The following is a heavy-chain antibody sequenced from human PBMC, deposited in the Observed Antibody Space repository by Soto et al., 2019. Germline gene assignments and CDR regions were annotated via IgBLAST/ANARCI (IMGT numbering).Heavy chain of an antibody. CDR1: GASISSSNYY. CDR3: ARNAPNKSGWANRIDY. J-gene: IGHJ4*02. V-gene: IGHV4-39*01. Sequence: QLQLQESGPGLVKPSETLSLTCTVSGASISSSNYYWSWIRQPPGKGLEWIGTIYYSGSAYYNPSLKSRLTISVHTSKNQFSLNVNFVTSADTALYYCARNAPNKSGWANRIDYWRQGILVTVSS. CDR2: IYYSGSA. D-gene: IGHD6-19*01.